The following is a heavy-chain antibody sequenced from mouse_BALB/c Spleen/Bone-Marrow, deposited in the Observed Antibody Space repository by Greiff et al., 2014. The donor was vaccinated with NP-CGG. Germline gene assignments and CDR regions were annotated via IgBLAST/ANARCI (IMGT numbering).Heavy chain of an antibody. CDR2: ISYDGSN. CDR1: GYSITSGYY. J-gene: IGHJ4*01. Sequence: VQLQQPGPGLVKPSQSLSLTCSVTGYSITSGYYWNWIRQFPGNKLEWMGYISYDGSNNYYPSLKNRISITRDTSKNQFFLKLNSVTTEDTATYYCARGYDYDYAMDYWGQGTSVTVSS. D-gene: IGHD2-4*01. V-gene: IGHV3-6*02. CDR3: ARGYDYDYAMDY.